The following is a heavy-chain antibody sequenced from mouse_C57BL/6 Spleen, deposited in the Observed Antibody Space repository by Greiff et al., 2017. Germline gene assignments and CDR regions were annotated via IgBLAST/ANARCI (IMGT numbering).Heavy chain of an antibody. CDR1: GYTFTSSW. D-gene: IGHD1-1*01. V-gene: IGHV1-55*01. CDR3: ASGYYYGSSYFYAMDY. CDR2: IYPGSGST. Sequence: QVQLQQPGAELVKPGASVKMSCKASGYTFTSSWITWVKQRPGQGLEWIGDIYPGSGSTNYNEKFKSKATLTVDTSSSTAYMQLSSLTSEDSAVYYCASGYYYGSSYFYAMDYWGQGTSVTVSS. J-gene: IGHJ4*01.